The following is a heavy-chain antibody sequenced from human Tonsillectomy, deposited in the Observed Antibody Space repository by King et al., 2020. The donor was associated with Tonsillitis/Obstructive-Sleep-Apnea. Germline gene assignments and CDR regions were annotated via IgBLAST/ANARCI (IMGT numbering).Heavy chain of an antibody. CDR3: ARGPSDCSSTSCYTYDFDY. J-gene: IGHJ4*02. CDR1: GYTFTSYG. Sequence: QLVQSGAEVKKPGASVKVSCKASGYTFTSYGISWVRQAPGQGLEWMGWISAYNGNTNYAQKLQGRVTMTTDTSTSTAYMELRSLRSDDTAVYYCARGPSDCSSTSCYTYDFDYWGQGTLVTVSS. D-gene: IGHD2-2*02. V-gene: IGHV1-18*01. CDR2: ISAYNGNT.